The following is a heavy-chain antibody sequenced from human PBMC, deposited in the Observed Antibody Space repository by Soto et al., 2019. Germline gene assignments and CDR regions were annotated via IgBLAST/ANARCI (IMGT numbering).Heavy chain of an antibody. CDR2: IYYSGST. J-gene: IGHJ4*02. V-gene: IGHV4-59*01. CDR3: ARHSDRTTVTN. D-gene: IGHD4-17*01. CDR1: GGSISSYY. Sequence: PSETLSLTCTVSGGSISSYYWSWIRQPPGKGLEWIGYIYYSGSTNYNPSLKSRVTISVDTSKNQFSLKLSSVTAADTAVYYCARHSDRTTVTNWGQGTLVTVSS.